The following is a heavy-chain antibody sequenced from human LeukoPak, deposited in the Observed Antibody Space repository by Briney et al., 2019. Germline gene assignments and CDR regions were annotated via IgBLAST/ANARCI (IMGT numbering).Heavy chain of an antibody. Sequence: GGSLRLSCAGTGFAFNMFAIDWVRQAPGKGLEWVSGLSRGGSTTNYADSVKSRFTISRDKSQNSVFLQLNSLRPEDTAVYYCARQQRIRHCSEGVCTEGYYFDYWGQGTLVTVSS. J-gene: IGHJ4*02. V-gene: IGHV3-23*01. CDR1: GFAFNMFA. D-gene: IGHD2-15*01. CDR3: ARQQRIRHCSEGVCTEGYYFDY. CDR2: LSRGGSTT.